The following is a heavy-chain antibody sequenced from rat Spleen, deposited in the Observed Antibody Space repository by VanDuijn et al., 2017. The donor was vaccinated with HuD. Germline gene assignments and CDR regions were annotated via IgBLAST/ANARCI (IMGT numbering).Heavy chain of an antibody. Sequence: EVQLVESDGGLVQPGRSLKLSCAASGFTFSDYYMAWIRQAPGKGLEWVASITNTGGSTYYPDSVKGRFTISRDNAENTVYLQMNSLRSEDTATYYCAVSGYGYWGQGIMVIVSS. CDR1: GFTFSDYY. V-gene: IGHV5-25*01. D-gene: IGHD4-3*01. CDR2: ITNTGGST. J-gene: IGHJ2*01. CDR3: AVSGYGY.